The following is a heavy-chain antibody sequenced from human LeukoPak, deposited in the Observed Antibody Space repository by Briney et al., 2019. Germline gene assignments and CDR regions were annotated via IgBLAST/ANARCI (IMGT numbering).Heavy chain of an antibody. J-gene: IGHJ5*02. V-gene: IGHV4-59*01. CDR2: IYYSGST. Sequence: SETLSLTCAVSGGSISSYYWSWIRQPPGKGLEWIGYIYYSGSTNYNPSLKSRVTISVDTSKNQFSLKLSSVTAADTAAYCCAREGSYGSGSYNHWGQGTLVTVSS. CDR1: GGSISSYY. D-gene: IGHD3-10*01. CDR3: AREGSYGSGSYNH.